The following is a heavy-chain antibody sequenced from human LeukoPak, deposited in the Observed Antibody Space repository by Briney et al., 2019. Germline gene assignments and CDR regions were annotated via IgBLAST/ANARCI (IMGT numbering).Heavy chain of an antibody. CDR1: GGSFSGYY. J-gene: IGHJ4*02. V-gene: IGHV4-34*01. CDR2: INHSGST. CDR3: ARGHPFWGQPMVDYFDY. D-gene: IGHD3-16*01. Sequence: SETLSLTCAVYGGSFSGYYWSWIRQPPGKGLEWIGEINHSGSTNYNPSLKSRVTISVDTSKNQFSLKLSSVTAADTAVYYCARGHPFWGQPMVDYFDYWGQGTLVTVSS.